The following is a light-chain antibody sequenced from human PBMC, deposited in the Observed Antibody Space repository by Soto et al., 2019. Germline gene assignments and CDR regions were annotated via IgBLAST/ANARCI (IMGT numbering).Light chain of an antibody. J-gene: IGLJ3*02. CDR1: SSDVGAYKY. Sequence: QSALTQPPSASGSPGQSVTISCTGTSSDVGAYKYVSWYQQYPGKAPKLMIYEVSRRRSGVPDRFSGSKSGNTASLTVSGLQAEDEADYYCTSYAGSNIWVFGGGTKLTVL. V-gene: IGLV2-8*01. CDR2: EVS. CDR3: TSYAGSNIWV.